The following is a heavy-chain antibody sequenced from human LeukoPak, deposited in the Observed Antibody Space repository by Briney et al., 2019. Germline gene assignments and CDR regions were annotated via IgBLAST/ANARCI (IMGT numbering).Heavy chain of an antibody. CDR2: IDQGGSVR. CDR3: ARDPESSSFDL. CDR1: GFSFSTYW. J-gene: IGHJ4*02. Sequence: GGSLRLSCAASGFSFSTYWMRWVRQTPEKGLEFVANIDQGGSVRNYMDSLKGRCTISRDNAKKSLYLEINSLRADDTAVYYCARDPESSSFDLWGRGALVTVSS. V-gene: IGHV3-7*01. D-gene: IGHD6-13*01.